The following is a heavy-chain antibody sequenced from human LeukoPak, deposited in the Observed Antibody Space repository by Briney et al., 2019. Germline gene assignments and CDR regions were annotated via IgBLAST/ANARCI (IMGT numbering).Heavy chain of an antibody. CDR3: ARGGSSRLDY. Sequence: GGSLRLSCVASGFTFRSFWMSWVHQAPGKGLEWVANIKPDGSEKYYVDSVKGRSTISRDNAKNSLYLQMNSLRDEDTAVYYCARGGSSRLDYWGQGTLVTVSS. J-gene: IGHJ4*02. CDR2: IKPDGSEK. V-gene: IGHV3-7*01. CDR1: GFTFRSFW. D-gene: IGHD6-19*01.